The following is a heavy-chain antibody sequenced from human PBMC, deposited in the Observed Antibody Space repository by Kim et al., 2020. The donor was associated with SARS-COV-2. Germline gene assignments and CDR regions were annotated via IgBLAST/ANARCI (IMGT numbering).Heavy chain of an antibody. D-gene: IGHD6-13*01. CDR3: ARARAAATNWFDP. Sequence: YSKKVQGRVTITRDTSASTAYMGLSSLRSEDTAVYYCARARAAATNWFDPWGQGTLVTVSS. J-gene: IGHJ5*02. V-gene: IGHV1-3*01.